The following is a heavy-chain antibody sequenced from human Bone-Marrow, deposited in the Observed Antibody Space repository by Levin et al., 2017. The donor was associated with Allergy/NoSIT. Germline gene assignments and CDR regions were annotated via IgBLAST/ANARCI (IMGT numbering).Heavy chain of an antibody. D-gene: IGHD6-19*01. CDR2: IKSKVDGGTT. V-gene: IGHV3-15*01. J-gene: IGHJ4*02. Sequence: GESLKISCAASGFTFSDAWVSWVRQAPGKGLEWVGRIKSKVDGGTTDYAASLKDRFIISRDDSKNTLYLQMNSLKPEDTAVYYCATNGFSSGWYDFDHWGQGTLVTVSS. CDR1: GFTFSDAW. CDR3: ATNGFSSGWYDFDH.